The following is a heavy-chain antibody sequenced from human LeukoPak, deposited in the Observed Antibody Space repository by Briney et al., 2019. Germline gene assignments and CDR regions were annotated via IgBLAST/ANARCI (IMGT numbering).Heavy chain of an antibody. CDR3: ARGRGAAATYNYYYMDV. V-gene: IGHV1-69*05. D-gene: IGHD6-13*01. Sequence: ASVKVSCKASGCTFSSYAISWVRQAPGQGLEWMGGIIPIFGTANYAQKFQGRVTITTDESTSTAYMELSSLRSEDTAVYYCARGRGAAATYNYYYMDVWGKGTTVTVSS. J-gene: IGHJ6*03. CDR2: IIPIFGTA. CDR1: GCTFSSYA.